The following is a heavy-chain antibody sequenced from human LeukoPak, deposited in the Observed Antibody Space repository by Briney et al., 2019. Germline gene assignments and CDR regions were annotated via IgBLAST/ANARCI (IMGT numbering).Heavy chain of an antibody. V-gene: IGHV4-61*02. CDR2: IYTSGST. Sequence: SQTLSLTCTVSGGSISSGSYYWSWIRQPAGKGLEWIGRIYTSGSTNYNTSLKSRVTISVDTSKNQFSLKLSSVTAADTAVYYCARVRQLLDYWYFDLWGRGTLVTVSS. J-gene: IGHJ2*01. D-gene: IGHD6-13*01. CDR3: ARVRQLLDYWYFDL. CDR1: GGSISSGSYY.